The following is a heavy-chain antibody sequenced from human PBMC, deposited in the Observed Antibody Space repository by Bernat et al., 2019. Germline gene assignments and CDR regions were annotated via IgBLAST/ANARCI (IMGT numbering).Heavy chain of an antibody. D-gene: IGHD1-26*01. CDR2: IWYDGSNK. J-gene: IGHJ5*02. CDR1: GFTFSSYG. CDR3: ARDRASDNWFDP. Sequence: VQLEETGGGLMQPGGSLRLSCAASGFTFSSYGMHWVRQAPGKGLEWVAVIWYDGSNKYYADSVKGRFTISRDNSKNTLYLQMNSLRAEDTAVYYCARDRASDNWFDPWGQGTLVTVSS. V-gene: IGHV3-33*01.